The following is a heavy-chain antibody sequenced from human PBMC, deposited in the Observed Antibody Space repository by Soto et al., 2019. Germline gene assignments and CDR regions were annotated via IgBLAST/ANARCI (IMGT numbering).Heavy chain of an antibody. D-gene: IGHD6-13*01. CDR1: GISLNTSEVG. Sequence: QITLKESGPPLVKPTQTLTLTCTSSGISLNTSEVGVGWIRQPPGKALVWLALIYWDGDKRYSPSLKSRLTIAKDTSKNQVVLAMTNMDPVDTATYFCAHRDSIAATGTFDYWGQGTLVTVSS. V-gene: IGHV2-5*02. CDR3: AHRDSIAATGTFDY. CDR2: IYWDGDK. J-gene: IGHJ4*02.